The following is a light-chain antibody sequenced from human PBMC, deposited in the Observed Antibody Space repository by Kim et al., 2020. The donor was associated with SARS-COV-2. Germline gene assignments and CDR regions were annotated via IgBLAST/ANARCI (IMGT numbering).Light chain of an antibody. V-gene: IGKV3-15*01. CDR3: QQYNNWPET. CDR2: GAS. Sequence: SVSPGERATLACRASQSVSNRLAWYQQKPGQAPRLLIYGASTRATGIPARFSGSGSRTEFTLTISSLQSEDFAVYYCQQYNNWPETFGQGTKVEIK. J-gene: IGKJ1*01. CDR1: QSVSNR.